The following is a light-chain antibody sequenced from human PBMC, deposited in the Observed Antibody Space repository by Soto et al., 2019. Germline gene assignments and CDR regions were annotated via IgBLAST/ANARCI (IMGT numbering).Light chain of an antibody. CDR3: SSYAGSNYV. J-gene: IGLJ1*01. Sequence: QSALTQPPSASGSPGQSVTISCTGTSSDVGGYNYVSWYQQHPGKVPKLMIYEVSKRPSGVPDRFSGSKSGNTASLNVSGLQAEDEADYYCSSYAGSNYVFGTGTKVTVL. CDR2: EVS. CDR1: SSDVGGYNY. V-gene: IGLV2-8*01.